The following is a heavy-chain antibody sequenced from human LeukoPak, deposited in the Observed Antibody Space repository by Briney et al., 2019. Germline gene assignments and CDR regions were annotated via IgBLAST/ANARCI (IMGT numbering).Heavy chain of an antibody. J-gene: IGHJ6*03. CDR2: INPFFGTA. V-gene: IGHV1-69*13. Sequence: ASVKVSCKASGGTFISYAISWGRQAPGQGLEWMGGINPFFGTANYAQKFQGRVTITADESTSTAHMELSSLRSEDTAVYYCARGLSSSTYYYYYYMDVWGKGTTVTVSS. CDR3: ARGLSSSTYYYYYYMDV. CDR1: GGTFISYA. D-gene: IGHD6-6*01.